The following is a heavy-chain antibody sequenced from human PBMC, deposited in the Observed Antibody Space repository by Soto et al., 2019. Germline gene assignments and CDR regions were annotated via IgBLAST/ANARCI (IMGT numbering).Heavy chain of an antibody. Sequence: PGGSLRLSCAASRFTFRTYVMAWVRLAPGKGLEWVSSISSSSSYIYYADSVKGRFTISRDNAKNSLYLQMNSLRAEDTAVYYCARGPPQGYGGFDYWGQGTLVTVSS. CDR1: RFTFRTYV. V-gene: IGHV3-21*01. D-gene: IGHD4-17*01. CDR2: ISSSSSYI. J-gene: IGHJ4*02. CDR3: ARGPPQGYGGFDY.